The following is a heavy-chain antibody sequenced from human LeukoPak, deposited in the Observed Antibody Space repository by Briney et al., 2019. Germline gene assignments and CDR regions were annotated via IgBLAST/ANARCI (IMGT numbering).Heavy chain of an antibody. V-gene: IGHV3-7*01. CDR2: IKYDGSEK. J-gene: IGHJ4*02. CDR1: GFTFSSYA. Sequence: GGSLRLSCAASGFTFSSYAMHWVRQAPGKGLEWVANIKYDGSEKYYVDSVKGRFTISRDNAKNSLYLQMNSLRAEDTAVYYCARDGSGEWPIGYWGQGTLVTVSS. CDR3: ARDGSGEWPIGY. D-gene: IGHD3-10*01.